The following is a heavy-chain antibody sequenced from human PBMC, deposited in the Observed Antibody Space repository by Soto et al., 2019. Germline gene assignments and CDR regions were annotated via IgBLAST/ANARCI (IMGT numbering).Heavy chain of an antibody. CDR3: ATDKGSGSSYYCFGMDV. J-gene: IGHJ6*02. CDR2: ISWNSGSI. Sequence: EVQLVESGGGLVQPGRSLRLSCAASGFTFDDYAMHWVRQAPGKGLEWVSGISWNSGSIGYADSVKGRFTISRDNAKNYLYLQMNSLRAEDTALYYCATDKGSGSSYYCFGMDVWGHGTTVTVSS. CDR1: GFTFDDYA. D-gene: IGHD3-10*01. V-gene: IGHV3-9*01.